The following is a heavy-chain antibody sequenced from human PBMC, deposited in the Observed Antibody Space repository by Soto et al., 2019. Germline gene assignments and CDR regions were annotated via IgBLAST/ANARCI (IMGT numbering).Heavy chain of an antibody. D-gene: IGHD6-13*01. CDR2: INAGNGNT. CDR1: GYTFTSYA. V-gene: IGHV1-3*01. Sequence: ASVKVSCKASGYTFTSYAMHWVRQAPGQRLERMGWINAGNGNTKYSQKFQGRVTITRDTSASTAYMELSSLRSEDTAVYYCARRGIAAAGNYWGQGTLVTVSS. J-gene: IGHJ4*02. CDR3: ARRGIAAAGNY.